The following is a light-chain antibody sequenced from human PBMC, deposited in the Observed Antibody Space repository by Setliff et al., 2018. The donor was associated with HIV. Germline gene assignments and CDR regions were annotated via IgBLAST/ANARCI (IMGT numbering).Light chain of an antibody. Sequence: QSVLTQPASVSGSPGQSITISCTGASSDVGGYNYVSWYQQHPGKAPKHMIYEVSTRPSGVSNRFSGSKSGNTASLTISGLQAEDEADYYCSSYTSSSTLLYVFGTGTKVTVL. CDR3: SSYTSSSTLLYV. CDR1: SSDVGGYNY. CDR2: EVS. J-gene: IGLJ1*01. V-gene: IGLV2-14*01.